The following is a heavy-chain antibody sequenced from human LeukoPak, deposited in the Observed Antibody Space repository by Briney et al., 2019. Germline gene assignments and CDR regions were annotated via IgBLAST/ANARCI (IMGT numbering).Heavy chain of an antibody. V-gene: IGHV1-2*02. Sequence: ASVKVSCEASGYTFTGYYMHWVRQAPGQGLEWMGWINPNSGGTNYAQKFQGRVTMTRDTSINTAYMELSRLRSDDTAVYYCAREGWIGYDSSGYYYWGQGTLVTVSS. CDR3: AREGWIGYDSSGYYY. CDR2: INPNSGGT. CDR1: GYTFTGYY. D-gene: IGHD3-22*01. J-gene: IGHJ4*02.